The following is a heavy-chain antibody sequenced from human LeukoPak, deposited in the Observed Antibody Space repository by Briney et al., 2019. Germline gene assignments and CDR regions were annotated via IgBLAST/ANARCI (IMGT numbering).Heavy chain of an antibody. CDR1: GGSFSGYC. D-gene: IGHD2-15*01. V-gene: IGHV4-34*01. CDR2: INHSGST. Sequence: SETLSLTCAVYGGSFSGYCWSWIRQPPGKGLEWIGEINHSGSTNYNPSLKSRVTISVDTSKNQFSLKLSSVTAADTAVYYCARRRIYCSGGSCYRGAFDIWGQGTMVTVSS. CDR3: ARRRIYCSGGSCYRGAFDI. J-gene: IGHJ3*02.